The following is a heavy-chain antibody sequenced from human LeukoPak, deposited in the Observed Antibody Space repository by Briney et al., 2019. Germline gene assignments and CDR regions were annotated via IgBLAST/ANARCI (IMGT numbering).Heavy chain of an antibody. V-gene: IGHV5-51*01. CDR3: ARSGTTGDYYYGMDV. J-gene: IGHJ6*02. D-gene: IGHD1-14*01. Sequence: GESPKISCKGSGYSFTSYWIGWVRQMPGKGLGWMGVIYPGDSDTRYSPSFQAQVTISADKSISTAYLQWSSLKASDTAMYYCARSGTTGDYYYGMDVWGQGTTVTVSS. CDR1: GYSFTSYW. CDR2: IYPGDSDT.